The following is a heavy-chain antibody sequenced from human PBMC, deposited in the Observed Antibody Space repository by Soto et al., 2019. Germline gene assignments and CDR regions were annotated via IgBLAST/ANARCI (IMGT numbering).Heavy chain of an antibody. D-gene: IGHD5-18*01. CDR3: AKDGLWIQLWFPDY. J-gene: IGHJ4*02. CDR1: GFTFSSYA. Sequence: GGSLRLSCAASGFTFSSYAMSWVRQAPGKGLEWVSAISGSGGSTYYADSVKGRFTISRDNSKNTLYLQMNSLRAEDTAVYYCAKDGLWIQLWFPDYWGQGTLVTVSS. CDR2: ISGSGGST. V-gene: IGHV3-23*01.